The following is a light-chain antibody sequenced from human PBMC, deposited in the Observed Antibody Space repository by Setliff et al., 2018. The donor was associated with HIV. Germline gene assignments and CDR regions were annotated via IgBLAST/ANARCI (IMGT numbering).Light chain of an antibody. CDR2: DVT. CDR3: SSYTSSSTLVV. J-gene: IGLJ2*01. Sequence: QSALTQPPSVSGSPGQSVTISCTGTSSDVGGYNRVSWYQQPPGTAPKLMIYDVTNRPSGVSNRFSGSKSGNTASLTISGLQAEDEADYYCSSYTSSSTLVVFGGGTQLTVL. CDR1: SSDVGGYNR. V-gene: IGLV2-18*02.